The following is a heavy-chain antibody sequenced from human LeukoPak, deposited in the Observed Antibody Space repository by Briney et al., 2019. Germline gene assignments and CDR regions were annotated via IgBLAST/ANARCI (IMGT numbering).Heavy chain of an antibody. V-gene: IGHV1-3*03. J-gene: IGHJ4*02. Sequence: ASVKVSCKASGFTVTNYAIHWVRQAPGQRLEWKGYINAGNGNTRYAQEFQGRVTFTRDASANTAYMEVSSLRSEDMAVYYCARGIWSGHKICYYLDNWGQGTLVTVSS. CDR1: GFTVTNYA. D-gene: IGHD3-3*01. CDR3: ARGIWSGHKICYYLDN. CDR2: INAGNGNT.